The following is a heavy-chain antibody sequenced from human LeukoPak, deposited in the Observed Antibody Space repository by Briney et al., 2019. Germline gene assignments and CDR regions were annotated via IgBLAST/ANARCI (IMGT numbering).Heavy chain of an antibody. J-gene: IGHJ4*02. D-gene: IGHD3-22*01. CDR1: GFTFSSYW. V-gene: IGHV3-7*04. CDR3: ARGRFIASSGYIDY. CDR2: IKQDGSEK. Sequence: PGGSLRLSCAASGFTFSSYWMSWVRQAPGKGLEWVATIKQDGSEKYYVDSVKGRFTISRDNAKNSLYLQMNSLRAEDTAVYYCARGRFIASSGYIDYWGQGTLVTVSS.